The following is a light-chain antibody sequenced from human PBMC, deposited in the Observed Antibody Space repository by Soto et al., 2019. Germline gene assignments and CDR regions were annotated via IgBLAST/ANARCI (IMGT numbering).Light chain of an antibody. CDR1: QDITNF. V-gene: IGKV1-33*01. CDR2: NAS. Sequence: DIQMTQSPSSLSASVGDRVTITCQASQDITNFLNWYQQRPGKAPKLLISNASNLQTGVPSRFNGSGSGTHFTFTISSLQPEDFATYYCQQYDILLSFGGGTKVEIK. CDR3: QQYDILLS. J-gene: IGKJ4*01.